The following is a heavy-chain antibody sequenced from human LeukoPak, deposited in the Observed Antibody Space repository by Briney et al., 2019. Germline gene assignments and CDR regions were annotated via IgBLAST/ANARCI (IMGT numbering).Heavy chain of an antibody. J-gene: IGHJ4*02. CDR1: GYTFTGYY. Sequence: ASVKVSCKASGYTFTGYYMHWVRQAPGQGLEWMGWINPNSGGTNYAQKFQGWVTMTRDTSISTAYMELSRLRSDDTAVYYCARGGGELLRYFDWYDYWGQGTLVTVSS. D-gene: IGHD3-9*01. CDR2: INPNSGGT. CDR3: ARGGGELLRYFDWYDY. V-gene: IGHV1-2*04.